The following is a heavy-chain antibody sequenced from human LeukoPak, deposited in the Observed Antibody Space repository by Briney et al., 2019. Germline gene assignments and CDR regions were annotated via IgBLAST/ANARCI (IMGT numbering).Heavy chain of an antibody. J-gene: IGHJ3*02. D-gene: IGHD1-26*01. CDR2: INHSGST. Sequence: SETLSLTCAVYGGSFSGYYWSWIRQSPGKGLEWIGEINHSGSTNYNPSLKSRVTISLDTSNNQFSLKLSSVTAADTAVYYCARPIVEWERMGPAFDIWGQGTMVTVSS. CDR3: ARPIVEWERMGPAFDI. V-gene: IGHV4-34*01. CDR1: GGSFSGYY.